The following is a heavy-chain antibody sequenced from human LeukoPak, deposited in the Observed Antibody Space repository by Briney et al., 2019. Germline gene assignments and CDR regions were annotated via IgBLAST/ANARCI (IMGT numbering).Heavy chain of an antibody. J-gene: IGHJ3*02. CDR3: ARAAYYDSSGYYYLSGAFDI. D-gene: IGHD3-22*01. V-gene: IGHV3-7*04. Sequence: GGSLRLSCAVSGFTFSGFWMSWSRQAPGKGLEWVASINSDGSGGYYADVVKGRFTISRDNAKNSLYLQMNSLRAEDTAVYYCARAAYYDSSGYYYLSGAFDIWGQGTMVTVSS. CDR2: INSDGSGG. CDR1: GFTFSGFW.